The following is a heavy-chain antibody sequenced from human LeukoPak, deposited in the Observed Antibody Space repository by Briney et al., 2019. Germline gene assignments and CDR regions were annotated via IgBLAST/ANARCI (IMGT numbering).Heavy chain of an antibody. Sequence: GGSLRLSCAASGFTFSGYGMHWVRQAPDKGLEWLAVIWYDGNNKYYADSVKGRFTISRDNSKNTLYLQMNSLRAEDTAVYYCAKDWGYTTMVSYYFDYWGQGALVTVSS. CDR2: IWYDGNNK. D-gene: IGHD5-18*01. J-gene: IGHJ4*02. V-gene: IGHV3-33*06. CDR1: GFTFSGYG. CDR3: AKDWGYTTMVSYYFDY.